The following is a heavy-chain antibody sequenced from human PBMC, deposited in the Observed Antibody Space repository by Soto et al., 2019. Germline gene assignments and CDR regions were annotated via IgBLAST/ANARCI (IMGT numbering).Heavy chain of an antibody. CDR3: AKDRIAVAGTVDY. CDR2: ISGSGGST. CDR1: GFTVSSYA. D-gene: IGHD6-19*01. J-gene: IGHJ4*02. Sequence: GESLRLSCAASGFTVSSYAMGWVRQAPGKGLEWVSAISGSGGSTYYADSVKGRFTISRDNSKNTLYLQMNSLRAEDTAVYYCAKDRIAVAGTVDYWGQGTLVTVSS. V-gene: IGHV3-23*01.